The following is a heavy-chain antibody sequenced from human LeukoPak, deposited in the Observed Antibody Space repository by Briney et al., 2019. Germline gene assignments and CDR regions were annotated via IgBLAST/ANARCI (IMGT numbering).Heavy chain of an antibody. CDR3: ARDLSHTAMVKRYFDY. D-gene: IGHD5-18*01. CDR2: ISSSSSYI. CDR1: GFTFSSYS. Sequence: GGSLRLSCAASGFTFSSYSMNWVRQAPGKGLEWVSSISSSSSYIYYADSVKGRFTISRDNAKNSLYLQMNSLRAEDTAVYYCARDLSHTAMVKRYFDYWGQGTLVTVSS. J-gene: IGHJ4*02. V-gene: IGHV3-21*01.